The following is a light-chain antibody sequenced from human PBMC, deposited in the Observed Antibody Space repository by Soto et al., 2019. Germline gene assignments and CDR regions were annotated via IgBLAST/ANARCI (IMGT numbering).Light chain of an antibody. V-gene: IGKV3-11*01. CDR1: QSVSSY. CDR3: QQLSNWPVT. Sequence: EIVLTQSPGTLSLSPGERATLSCRASQSVSSYLAWYQQKPGQAPRLLIYDASTRATGISARFSGSGSGTDFTLTNSSLEPEDFAVYYCQQLSNWPVTFGQGTKVEVK. J-gene: IGKJ1*01. CDR2: DAS.